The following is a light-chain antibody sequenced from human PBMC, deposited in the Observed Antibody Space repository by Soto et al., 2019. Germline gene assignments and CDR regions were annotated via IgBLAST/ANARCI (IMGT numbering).Light chain of an antibody. Sequence: QSVLTQPPSASGSPGQSVTISCTGTSSDIGGYNYVSWYQQHPGKAPKLMIYDVGKRPSGVPDRFSGSKSGNTASLTVSGLQAEDEADYYCSSYAGSNTPYVFGTGTKLTVL. CDR3: SSYAGSNTPYV. J-gene: IGLJ1*01. V-gene: IGLV2-8*01. CDR2: DVG. CDR1: SSDIGGYNY.